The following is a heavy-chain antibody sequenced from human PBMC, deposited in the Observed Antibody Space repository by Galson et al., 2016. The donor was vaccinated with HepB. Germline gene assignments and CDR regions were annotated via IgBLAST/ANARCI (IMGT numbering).Heavy chain of an antibody. CDR1: GYSFTSYW. J-gene: IGHJ6*04. Sequence: KASGYSFTSYWISWVRQLPVQGLEWLGRIEPRDSYTNYSPSFQGHVTMSADKSISPAYLPWSKLKASDHPMYYFASPLLSSGWPYFHTDVWGRGTTVTVSS. D-gene: IGHD6-19*01. CDR3: ASPLLSSGWPYFHTDV. CDR2: IEPRDSYT. V-gene: IGHV5-10-1*01.